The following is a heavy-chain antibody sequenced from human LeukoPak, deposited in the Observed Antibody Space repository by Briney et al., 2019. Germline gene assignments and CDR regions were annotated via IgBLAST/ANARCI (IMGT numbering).Heavy chain of an antibody. D-gene: IGHD6-25*01. CDR2: IYYSGST. CDR1: GFTFRDYT. Sequence: PGGSLRLSCAASGFTFRDYTMNWVRQPPGKGLEWIGSIYYSGSTYYNPTLKSRVTISVDTSKNQFSLKLSTVTAADTAVYYCARFLRRESSAGYWGQGTLVTVSS. V-gene: IGHV4-38-2*01. CDR3: ARFLRRESSAGY. J-gene: IGHJ4*02.